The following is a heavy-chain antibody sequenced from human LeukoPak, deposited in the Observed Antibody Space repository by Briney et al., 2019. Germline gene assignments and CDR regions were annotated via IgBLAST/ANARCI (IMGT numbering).Heavy chain of an antibody. CDR3: ARRAGAYSHPYDY. V-gene: IGHV3-48*01. D-gene: IGHD4/OR15-4a*01. Sequence: PGGSLRLSCAASGFTFSIYNMNWVRQAPGKGLEWVSYISSSSSSIYYADSVKGRFTISRDNAKNTLYLQMNSLRAEDTAVYYCARRAGAYSHPYDYWGQGTLVTVSS. CDR1: GFTFSIYN. J-gene: IGHJ4*02. CDR2: ISSSSSSI.